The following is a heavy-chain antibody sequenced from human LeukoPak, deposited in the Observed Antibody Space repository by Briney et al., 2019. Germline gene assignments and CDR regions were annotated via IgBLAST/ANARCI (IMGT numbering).Heavy chain of an antibody. CDR1: GFTSSSPD. D-gene: IGHD5-18*01. Sequence: GASVKVSCKASGFTSSSPDVNWGRQATGRGLEWLGWMNPRDDTGYPPRFQGRLTLTRVRSTNTAYMEISRLTSDDTAVYYCARYIQGVGFDIWGQGTMVTVSA. V-gene: IGHV1-8*01. CDR2: MNPRDDT. CDR3: ARYIQGVGFDI. J-gene: IGHJ3*02.